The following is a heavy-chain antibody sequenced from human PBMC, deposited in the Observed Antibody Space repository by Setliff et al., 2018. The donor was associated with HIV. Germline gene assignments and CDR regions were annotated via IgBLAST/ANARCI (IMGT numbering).Heavy chain of an antibody. Sequence: SETLSLTCAVSGYSISSGYYWGWIRQPPGKGLEWIGSIYHSGSTYYNPSLKSRVTISVDTSKNQFSLKLCSVTAADTAVYYCSSSSALEVDAFDIWGQGTMVTVSS. CDR1: GYSISSGYY. D-gene: IGHD6-13*01. CDR3: SSSSALEVDAFDI. CDR2: IYHSGST. J-gene: IGHJ3*02. V-gene: IGHV4-38-2*01.